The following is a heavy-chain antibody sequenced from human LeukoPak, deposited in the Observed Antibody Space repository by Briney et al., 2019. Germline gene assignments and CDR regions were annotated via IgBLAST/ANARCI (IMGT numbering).Heavy chain of an antibody. CDR2: TREDGSEK. V-gene: IGHV3-7*01. Sequence: GRSLRLSCTAPGFTFSTYWMSWVRQAPGKGLEWVANTREDGSEKYYVDSVKGRFTISRDNAKNSLYLQMNSLRAEDTAVYYCARELAGHYYGSGSSFDYWGQGTLVTVSS. CDR1: GFTFSTYW. D-gene: IGHD3-10*01. J-gene: IGHJ4*02. CDR3: ARELAGHYYGSGSSFDY.